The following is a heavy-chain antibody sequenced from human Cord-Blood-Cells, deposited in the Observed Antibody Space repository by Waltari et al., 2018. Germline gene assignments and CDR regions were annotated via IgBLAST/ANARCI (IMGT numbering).Heavy chain of an antibody. J-gene: IGHJ4*02. V-gene: IGHV1-2*02. CDR2: INPNSGGT. Sequence: QVQMVKSGADVKKPGASVKVPCKASGLPVTGYYMHWVRQAPGQGLEWMGWINPNSGGTNYAQKFQGRVTMTRDTSISTAYMELSRLRSDDTAVYYCASMEFDYWGQGTLVTVSS. CDR1: GLPVTGYY. CDR3: ASMEFDY. D-gene: IGHD1-1*01.